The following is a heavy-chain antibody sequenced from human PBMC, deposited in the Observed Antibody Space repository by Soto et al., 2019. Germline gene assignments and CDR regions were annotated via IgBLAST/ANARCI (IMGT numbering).Heavy chain of an antibody. CDR3: APDPGLYYDFWSGYPYGMDV. V-gene: IGHV3-11*01. CDR2: ISSSGSTI. CDR1: GFTFSDYY. J-gene: IGHJ6*02. D-gene: IGHD3-3*01. Sequence: PGGSLRLSCAASGFTFSDYYMSWIRQAPGKGLEWVSYISSSGSTIYYADSVKGRFTISRDNAKNSLYLQMNSLRAEDTAVYYCAPDPGLYYDFWSGYPYGMDVWGQGTTVTVSS.